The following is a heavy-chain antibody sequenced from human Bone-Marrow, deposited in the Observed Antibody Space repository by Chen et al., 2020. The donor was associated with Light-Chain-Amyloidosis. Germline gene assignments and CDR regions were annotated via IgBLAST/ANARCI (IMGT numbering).Heavy chain of an antibody. CDR1: GFTFSSYT. V-gene: IGHV3-23*04. J-gene: IGHJ4*02. CDR3: TKTWGYFDD. Sequence: EVQLVESGGGLVQPGGSLRLSCVASGFTFSSYTMNWVRQAPGKGLEWVSTVSVSSNTAYHADSVKGRFTTSRDNFKITLYLQMNSLRTDDTAVYYCTKTWGYFDDWGQGTLVTVSS. D-gene: IGHD1-26*01. CDR2: VSVSSNTA.